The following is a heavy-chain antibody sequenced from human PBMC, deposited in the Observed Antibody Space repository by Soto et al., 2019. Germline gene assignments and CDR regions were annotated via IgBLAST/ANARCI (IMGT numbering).Heavy chain of an antibody. CDR3: ARGGYDYSNPFDY. D-gene: IGHD4-4*01. CDR2: TNQDGSEK. J-gene: IGHJ4*02. Sequence: EVQLVESGGGLVQPGGSMRLSCAASGFTFNRYWMKWVRQAPGRGLEWMGNTNQDGSEKHYVDSVKGRFTISRDNAKDSVYLQMNSLKAEDTAMYYCARGGYDYSNPFDYWGQGTLVTVSS. V-gene: IGHV3-7*04. CDR1: GFTFNRYW.